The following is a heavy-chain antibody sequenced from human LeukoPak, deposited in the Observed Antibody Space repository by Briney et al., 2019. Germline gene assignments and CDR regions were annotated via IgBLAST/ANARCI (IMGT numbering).Heavy chain of an antibody. V-gene: IGHV3-23*01. CDR2: ISGSGGST. D-gene: IGHD6-19*01. CDR1: GFTFSSYA. Sequence: GGSLRLSCAASGFTFSSYAMSWVRQAPGKGLEWVSAISGSGGSTYYADSVKGRFTISRDNSKNTLYLQMNSLRAKDTAVYYCAKFVHSSGWFDYWGQGTLVTVSS. J-gene: IGHJ5*01. CDR3: AKFVHSSGWFDY.